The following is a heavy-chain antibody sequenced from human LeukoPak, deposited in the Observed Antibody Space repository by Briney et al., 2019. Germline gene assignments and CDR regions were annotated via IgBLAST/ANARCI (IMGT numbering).Heavy chain of an antibody. V-gene: IGHV1-69-2*01. J-gene: IGHJ4*02. D-gene: IGHD2-2*01. CDR3: APSRSAEALDY. CDR2: VDPEDGET. Sequence: GASVKVSCKASGYTFTDYYMHWVQQAPGKGLEWMGRVDPEDGETIYAEKFQGRVTITADTSTDTAYMELSSLRSEDTAVYYCAPSRSAEALDYWGQGTLVTVSS. CDR1: GYTFTDYY.